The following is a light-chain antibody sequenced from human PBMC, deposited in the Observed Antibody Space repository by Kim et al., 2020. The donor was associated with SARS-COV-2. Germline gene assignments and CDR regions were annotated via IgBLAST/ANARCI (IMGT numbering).Light chain of an antibody. J-gene: IGLJ2*01. CDR3: QSYNRSNVV. V-gene: IGLV6-57*04. Sequence: NFMLTQPHSVSESLGKTVTISCTRSGGSIDDNYVQWYQQRPGGVPTTVIYEDDQRPSGVSDRFSGSIDNSSNSASLTISGLKTEDEADYYCQSYNRSNVVFGGGTQLTVL. CDR1: GGSIDDNY. CDR2: EDD.